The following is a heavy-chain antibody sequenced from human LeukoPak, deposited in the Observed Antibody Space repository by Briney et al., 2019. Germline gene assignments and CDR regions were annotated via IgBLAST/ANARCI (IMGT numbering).Heavy chain of an antibody. CDR1: GGTFSSYA. V-gene: IGHV1-69*13. CDR3: ARAHAWFGRIDY. J-gene: IGHJ4*02. CDR2: IIPIFGTA. Sequence: ASVKVSCKASGGTFSSYAISWVRQAPGQGLEWMGGIIPIFGTANYAQKFQGRVTITADESTSTAYMELSSLRSEDTAVYYCARAHAWFGRIDYWGQGTLVTVSS. D-gene: IGHD3-10*01.